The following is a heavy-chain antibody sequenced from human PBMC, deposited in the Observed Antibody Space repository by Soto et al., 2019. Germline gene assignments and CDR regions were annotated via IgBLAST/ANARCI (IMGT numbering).Heavy chain of an antibody. V-gene: IGHV4-30-2*01. J-gene: IGHJ4*02. CDR1: GGSISSGGYS. CDR2: IYHSGST. D-gene: IGHD2-15*01. Sequence: QLQLQESGSGLVKPSQTLSLTCAVSGGSISSGGYSWSWIRQPPGKGLEWIGYIYHSGSTYYNPSPXSXTXISXDSSKTQSPLKLSSVTAADTAVYYCARGQVVAAQHWGQGTLVTVSS. CDR3: ARGQVVAAQH.